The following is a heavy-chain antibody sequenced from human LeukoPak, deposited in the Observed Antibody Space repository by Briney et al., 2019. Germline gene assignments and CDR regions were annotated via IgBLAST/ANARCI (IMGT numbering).Heavy chain of an antibody. CDR2: MNPHNGDT. D-gene: IGHD3-16*02. CDR1: GYTFTSYG. Sequence: GASVKVSCKASGYTFTSYGISWVRQAPGQGLEWMGWMNPHNGDTGSAEMFQGRVTMTRNISLFTAYLELSGLRSGDTAVYYCARTYLWGSHRFEYWGQGTLVTVSS. V-gene: IGHV1-8*02. J-gene: IGHJ4*02. CDR3: ARTYLWGSHRFEY.